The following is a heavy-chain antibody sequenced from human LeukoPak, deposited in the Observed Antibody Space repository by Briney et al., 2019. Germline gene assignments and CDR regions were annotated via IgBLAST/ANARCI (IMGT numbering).Heavy chain of an antibody. CDR3: AKDRYYYDSSGYYFDL. V-gene: IGHV3-23*01. J-gene: IGHJ2*01. D-gene: IGHD3-22*01. CDR2: ISGSGGST. Sequence: PGGSLRLSCAASGFTVSSNYMSWVRQAPGKGLEWVSAISGSGGSTYYADSVKGRFTISRDNSKNTLYLQMNSLRAEDTAVYYCAKDRYYYDSSGYYFDLWGRGTLVTVSS. CDR1: GFTVSSNY.